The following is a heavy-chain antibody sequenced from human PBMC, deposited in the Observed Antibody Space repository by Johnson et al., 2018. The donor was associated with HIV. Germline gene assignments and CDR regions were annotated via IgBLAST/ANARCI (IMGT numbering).Heavy chain of an antibody. CDR3: ARDRRNGQWQRLDAFDI. CDR2: IYWTGGRT. D-gene: IGHD6-19*01. Sequence: VQLVESGGGVVRPGGSLRLSCAASGFSFDDYDMSWVRQAPGKGLEWVSGIYWTGGRTSYADSVKGRFTISRDNAKNSLYLQMNSLRAEDTAFYYCARDRRNGQWQRLDAFDIWGQGTMVTVSS. CDR1: GFSFDDYD. V-gene: IGHV3-20*04. J-gene: IGHJ3*02.